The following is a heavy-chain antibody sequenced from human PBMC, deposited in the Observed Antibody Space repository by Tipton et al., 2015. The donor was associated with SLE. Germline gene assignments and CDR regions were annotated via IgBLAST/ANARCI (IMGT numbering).Heavy chain of an antibody. CDR2: IYTSGST. CDR1: GGSISSSSYH. Sequence: TLSLTCTVSGGSISSSSYHWSWIRQPAGKGLEWIGRIYTSGSTNYNPSLKSRVTISVDTSKNQFSLKLSSVTAADTAVHYCARGLGGAWGQGTLVTVSS. D-gene: IGHD3-16*01. J-gene: IGHJ5*02. CDR3: ARGLGGA. V-gene: IGHV4-61*02.